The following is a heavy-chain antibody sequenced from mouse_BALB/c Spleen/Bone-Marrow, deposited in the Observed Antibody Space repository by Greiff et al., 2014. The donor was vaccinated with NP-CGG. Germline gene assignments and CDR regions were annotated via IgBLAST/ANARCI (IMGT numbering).Heavy chain of an antibody. J-gene: IGHJ4*01. CDR2: ISNGGGST. CDR3: ARQGTPDY. Sequence: EVHLVESGGGLVQPGGSLKLSCATSGFTSRDYYMYWVRQTPEKRLEWVAYISNGGGSTYYPDTVKGRFTISRDNAKNTLYLQMSRLKSEDTAMYYCARQGTPDYWGQGTSVTVSS. V-gene: IGHV5-12*02. CDR1: GFTSRDYY.